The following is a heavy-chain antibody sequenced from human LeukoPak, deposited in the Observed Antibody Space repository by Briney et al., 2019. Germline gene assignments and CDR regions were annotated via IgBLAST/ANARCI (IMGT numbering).Heavy chain of an antibody. D-gene: IGHD3-22*01. V-gene: IGHV4-38-2*02. CDR2: IYHSGST. CDR3: ARDSDYYDSSGLFDY. Sequence: SETLSLTCTVSGYSISSGYYWGWIRQPPGKGLEWIGSIYHSGSTYYNPSLKSRVTISVDTSKNQFSLKLSSVTAADTAVYYCARDSDYYDSSGLFDYWGQGTLVTVSS. CDR1: GYSISSGYY. J-gene: IGHJ4*02.